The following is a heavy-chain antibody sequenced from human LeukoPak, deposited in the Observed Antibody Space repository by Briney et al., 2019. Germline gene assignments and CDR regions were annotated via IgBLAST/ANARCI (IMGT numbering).Heavy chain of an antibody. D-gene: IGHD3-10*01. CDR3: ARVKISNYGSDYDY. Sequence: GASVKVSCKASGYTFAVNNIHWVRQAPGQGLEWMGWISPNSGGTNYAQNFQGRVTMTRGTSISTAYMELSRLRSDDTAVYYCARVKISNYGSDYDYWGQGTLVTVSS. J-gene: IGHJ4*02. CDR1: GYTFAVNN. V-gene: IGHV1-2*02. CDR2: ISPNSGGT.